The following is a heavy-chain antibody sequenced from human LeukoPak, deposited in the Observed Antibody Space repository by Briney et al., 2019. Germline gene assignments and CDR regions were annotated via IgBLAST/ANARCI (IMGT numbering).Heavy chain of an antibody. V-gene: IGHV3-48*01. J-gene: IGHJ4*02. CDR3: ATYDSGWYLTY. Sequence: GGSLRLSCAASGFTFSRSSMNWVRQAPGKGLEWVSFIDRDSSITYYADSMRGRFIISRDNARNSLFLQMNSLRAEDTAVYFCATYDSGWYLTYWGQGTLVTVSS. CDR2: IDRDSSIT. D-gene: IGHD6-19*01. CDR1: GFTFSRSS.